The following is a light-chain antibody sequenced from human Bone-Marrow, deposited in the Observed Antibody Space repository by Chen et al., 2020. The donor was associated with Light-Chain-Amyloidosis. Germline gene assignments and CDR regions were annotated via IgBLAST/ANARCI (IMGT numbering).Light chain of an antibody. V-gene: IGLV2-23*02. CDR1: SSDVGNYNL. CDR3: GSYAGSNTVV. CDR2: EVN. Sequence: QSALTQPASVSGSPGQSITISCTGSSSDVGNYNLVSWYQQHPGKAPKLMIFEVNKRPSGVSNRFSGSKSGNTASLTISGLLAEDEADYHCGSYAGSNTVVFGGGTKLTV. J-gene: IGLJ2*01.